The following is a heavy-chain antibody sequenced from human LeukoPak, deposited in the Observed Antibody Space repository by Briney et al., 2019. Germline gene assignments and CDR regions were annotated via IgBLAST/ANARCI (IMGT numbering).Heavy chain of an antibody. CDR2: ISAYNGNT. J-gene: IGHJ4*02. CDR3: ARPSVTMIVVVITPPDY. D-gene: IGHD3-22*01. Sequence: ASVKVSCKASGYTFTSYGISWVRHAPGQGLEWMGWISAYNGNTNYAQKLQGRVTMTTDTSTSTAYMELRSLRSGDTAVYYCARPSVTMIVVVITPPDYWGQGTLVTVSS. CDR1: GYTFTSYG. V-gene: IGHV1-18*01.